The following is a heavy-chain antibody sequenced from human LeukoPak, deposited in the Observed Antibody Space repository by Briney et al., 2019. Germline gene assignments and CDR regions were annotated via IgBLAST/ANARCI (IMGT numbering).Heavy chain of an antibody. D-gene: IGHD6-13*01. CDR1: GFTFSSYG. J-gene: IGHJ3*02. CDR2: ISYDGSNK. CDR3: ARDPGSSSWLDAFDI. V-gene: IGHV3-30*03. Sequence: PGGSLRLSCAASGFTFSSYGMHWVRQAPGKGLEWVAVISYDGSNKYYADSVKGRFTISRDNSKKTLYLQMNSLRAEDTAVYYCARDPGSSSWLDAFDIWGQGTMVTVSS.